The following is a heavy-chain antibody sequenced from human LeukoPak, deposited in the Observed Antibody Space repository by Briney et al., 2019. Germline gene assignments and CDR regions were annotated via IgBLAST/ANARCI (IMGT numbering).Heavy chain of an antibody. J-gene: IGHJ6*03. CDR3: VREREGAQPPVLRQYYYMDV. Sequence: GGSLSLSCAASGFTFSSYAMSCVRQAPGKGLEWVSAISGSGGSPYYADSVKGRFTISRDNSTNTLYLQMNSLRVEDTAVYHCVREREGAQPPVLRQYYYMDVWGKGTTVTVSS. V-gene: IGHV3-23*01. CDR1: GFTFSSYA. CDR2: ISGSGGSP. D-gene: IGHD2-8*02.